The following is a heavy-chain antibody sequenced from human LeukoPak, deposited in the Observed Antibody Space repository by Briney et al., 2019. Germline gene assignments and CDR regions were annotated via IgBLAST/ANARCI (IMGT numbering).Heavy chain of an antibody. Sequence: GGSLRLSCAASGFTFSSYSMNWVRQAPGKGLEWVSYISGSSSTIYYADSVKGRFTISRDNAKNSLYLQMNSLRAEDTAVYYCARALKTTVTSALDYWGQGTLVIVSS. CDR1: GFTFSSYS. D-gene: IGHD4-17*01. CDR2: ISGSSSTI. J-gene: IGHJ4*02. CDR3: ARALKTTVTSALDY. V-gene: IGHV3-48*04.